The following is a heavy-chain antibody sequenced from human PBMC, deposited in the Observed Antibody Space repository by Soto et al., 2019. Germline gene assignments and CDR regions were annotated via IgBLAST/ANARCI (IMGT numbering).Heavy chain of an antibody. CDR2: IIPIFGTA. Sequence: QVQLVQSGAEVKKPGSSVKVSCKASGGTFSSYAISWVRQAPGQGLEWMGGIIPIFGTANYAQKFQGRVTSTADESTSTAYMELSSLRSEDTAVYYCARHRGDCSGGSCYPLYYYYYGMDVWGQGTTVTVSS. CDR3: ARHRGDCSGGSCYPLYYYYYGMDV. V-gene: IGHV1-69*01. CDR1: GGTFSSYA. J-gene: IGHJ6*02. D-gene: IGHD2-15*01.